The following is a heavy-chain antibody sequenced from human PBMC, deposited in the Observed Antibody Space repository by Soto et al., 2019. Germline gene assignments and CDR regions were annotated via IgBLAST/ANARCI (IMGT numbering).Heavy chain of an antibody. D-gene: IGHD2-2*01. Sequence: SETLSLTCTVSNFSVLTSIYYWAWIRQPPGKGLEWVGTVYYTGTTYYNPSLQSRVTISIDTSKNQFSLNLNSVTAADTAVYYCARNWNLALVPAAYFDSWGQGTLV. J-gene: IGHJ4*02. CDR3: ARNWNLALVPAAYFDS. CDR2: VYYTGTT. CDR1: NFSVLTSIYY. V-gene: IGHV4-39*01.